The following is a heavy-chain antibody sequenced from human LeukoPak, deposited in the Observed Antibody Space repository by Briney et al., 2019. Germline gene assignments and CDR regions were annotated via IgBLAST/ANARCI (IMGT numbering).Heavy chain of an antibody. V-gene: IGHV3-33*01. D-gene: IGHD3-10*01. CDR1: GLAFNTYA. CDR3: ARETVGSGSYPHF. CDR2: IWHDGSHK. Sequence: PGGSLRLSCAASGLAFNTYAMQWVRQAPGQGLEWVALIWHDGSHKLYSNSVRGQFTISSDNSKNPVSLQMNNLRPEDTAVYYCARETVGSGSYPHFWGQGTLVTVSS. J-gene: IGHJ4*02.